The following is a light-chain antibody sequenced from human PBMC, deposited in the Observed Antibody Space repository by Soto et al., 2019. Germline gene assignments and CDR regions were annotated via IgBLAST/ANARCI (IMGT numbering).Light chain of an antibody. V-gene: IGKV3-15*01. Sequence: EILMTQSPATLSVSPGERATLSCRASQSVSSDLAWYQQRPGQAPRLLIYGASTRATGIPARVSGSGSGTEFTLTISSLQSEDFALYYFQQYNNSPYAFGQGTELEIK. J-gene: IGKJ2*01. CDR3: QQYNNSPYA. CDR2: GAS. CDR1: QSVSSD.